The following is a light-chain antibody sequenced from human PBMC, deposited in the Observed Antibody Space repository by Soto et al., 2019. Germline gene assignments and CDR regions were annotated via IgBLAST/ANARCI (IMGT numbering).Light chain of an antibody. CDR1: QGVTTAY. V-gene: IGKV3D-20*02. Sequence: EIVLTQSPGTLSLSPGERATLSCRASQGVTTAYLAWYQHKPGQAPRLLIYGASYRAAGIPDRFSGSGSGADFTLTISRLVPEDCAVCYCQHRSNWPLTFGGGTKVEIK. CDR2: GAS. CDR3: QHRSNWPLT. J-gene: IGKJ4*01.